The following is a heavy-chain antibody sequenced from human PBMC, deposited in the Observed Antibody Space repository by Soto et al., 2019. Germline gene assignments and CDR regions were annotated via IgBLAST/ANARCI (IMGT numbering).Heavy chain of an antibody. Sequence: SGPTLVNPTQTLTLTCTFSGFSLSTSGMCVSWIRQPPGKALEWLARIDWDDDKYYSTSLKTRLTISKDTSKNQVVLTMTNMDPVDTATYYCARIRYSYGYPLFDYWGQGTLVTVSS. D-gene: IGHD5-18*01. J-gene: IGHJ4*02. CDR1: GFSLSTSGMC. CDR3: ARIRYSYGYPLFDY. V-gene: IGHV2-70*11. CDR2: IDWDDDK.